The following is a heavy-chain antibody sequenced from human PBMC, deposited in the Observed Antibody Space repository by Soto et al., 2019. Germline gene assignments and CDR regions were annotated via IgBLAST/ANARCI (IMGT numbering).Heavy chain of an antibody. V-gene: IGHV1-69*02. J-gene: IGHJ1*01. CDR2: IIPILGIA. D-gene: IGHD6-19*01. CDR1: GGTFSSYT. Sequence: QVQLVQSGAEVKKPGSSVKVSFKASGGTFSSYTISWVRQAPGQGLEWMGRIIPILGIANYAQKFQGRVTITADQSTSTAYMELSSLRSEDTAVYYCAEGYSSGWYTAEYFPHWGQGTLVTVSS. CDR3: AEGYSSGWYTAEYFPH.